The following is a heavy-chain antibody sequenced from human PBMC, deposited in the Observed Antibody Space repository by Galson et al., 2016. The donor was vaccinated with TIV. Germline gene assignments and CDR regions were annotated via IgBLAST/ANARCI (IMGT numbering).Heavy chain of an antibody. J-gene: IGHJ4*02. V-gene: IGHV3-30*18. CDR3: AKFGARGYGDYPYYLEY. Sequence: SLRLSCAASGFTFYIYGIHWVRQAPGKGLEWLGFISYDGTNEKYADSVKGRFTISRDNSKNTVSLQMNSLGTEDTAVYYCAKFGARGYGDYPYYLEYWGQGTPVIVSS. D-gene: IGHD4-17*01. CDR1: GFTFYIYG. CDR2: ISYDGTNE.